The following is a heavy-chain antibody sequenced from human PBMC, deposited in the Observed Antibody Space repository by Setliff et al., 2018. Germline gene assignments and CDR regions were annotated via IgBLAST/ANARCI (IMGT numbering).Heavy chain of an antibody. Sequence: GASVKVSCKASGYNLDDFGINWLRQAPGQGLEWMGWIRPYISHTIYAQKFQGRVTMTTDAPTSTAYMELTSLRHDDTAVYYCARVVAHTHFYDRSDYYFDGLDIWGQGAKVTVSS. CDR2: IRPYISHT. CDR3: ARVVAHTHFYDRSDYYFDGLDI. J-gene: IGHJ3*02. CDR1: GYNLDDFG. V-gene: IGHV1-18*01. D-gene: IGHD3-22*01.